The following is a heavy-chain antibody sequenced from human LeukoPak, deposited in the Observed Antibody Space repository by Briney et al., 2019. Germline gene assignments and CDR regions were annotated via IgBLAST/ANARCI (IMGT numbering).Heavy chain of an antibody. CDR1: GFTFSSYG. J-gene: IGHJ6*04. CDR2: ISYDGSNK. Sequence: GGSLRLSCAASGFTFSSYGMHWVRQAPGKGLEWVAVISYDGSNKYYADSVKGRFTISRDNAKNSLYLQMNSLRAEDTAVYYCAELGITMIGGVWGRGTTVTISS. V-gene: IGHV3-30*18. D-gene: IGHD3-10*02. CDR3: AELGITMIGGV.